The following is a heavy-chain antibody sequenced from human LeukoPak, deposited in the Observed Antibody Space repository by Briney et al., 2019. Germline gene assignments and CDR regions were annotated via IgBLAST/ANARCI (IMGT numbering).Heavy chain of an antibody. CDR3: AREGADYYDSSGSLYFDY. J-gene: IGHJ4*02. D-gene: IGHD3-22*01. CDR1: GYTFTSYY. CDR2: TNPSGGST. Sequence: ASVKVSCKASGYTFTSYYMHWVRQAPGQGLEWMGITNPSGGSTSYAQKFQGRVTMTRDTSTSTVYMELSSLRSEDTAVYYCAREGADYYDSSGSLYFDYWGQGTLVTVSS. V-gene: IGHV1-46*01.